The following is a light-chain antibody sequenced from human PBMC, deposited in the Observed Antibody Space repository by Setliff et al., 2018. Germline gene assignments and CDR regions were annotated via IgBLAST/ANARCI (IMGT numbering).Light chain of an antibody. CDR2: DNN. Sequence: QSALTQPPSASGTPGQRVTISCSGSSSNIGNNYVSWYQQLPGTAPKLLIYDNNKRPSGIPDRFSGSKSGTSATLGITGLQTGDEADYYCGTWDSSLSAGVFGGGTKVTVL. CDR3: GTWDSSLSAGV. J-gene: IGLJ2*01. CDR1: SSNIGNNY. V-gene: IGLV1-51*01.